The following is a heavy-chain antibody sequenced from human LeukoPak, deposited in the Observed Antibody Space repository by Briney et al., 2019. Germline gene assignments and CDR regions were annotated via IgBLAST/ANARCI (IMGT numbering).Heavy chain of an antibody. CDR3: ATASGSYRGINWFDP. V-gene: IGHV4-59*12. CDR2: IYNSGST. D-gene: IGHD1-26*01. CDR1: GGSISSYY. Sequence: SETLSLTCSVSGGSISSYYWSWIRQPPGKGLEWIGYIYNSGSTNYNPSLKSRVTISADTSKNQFSLKLSSVTAADTAVYYCATASGSYRGINWFDPWGQGTLVTVSS. J-gene: IGHJ5*02.